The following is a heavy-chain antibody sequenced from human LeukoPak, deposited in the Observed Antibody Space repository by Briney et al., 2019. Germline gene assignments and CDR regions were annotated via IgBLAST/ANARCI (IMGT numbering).Heavy chain of an antibody. J-gene: IGHJ4*02. CDR2: VYYAGNT. Sequence: SETLSLTCTVSGALFSSTIHYWAWIRQPPGTGLEWIGSVYYAGNTYYNASFQNRVTISMDTSKNQFSLRLSTMSATDTAVYFCARQPTVNRGAVASNFDYWGQGTLVTVSS. D-gene: IGHD6-19*01. CDR1: GALFSSTIHY. V-gene: IGHV4-39*01. CDR3: ARQPTVNRGAVASNFDY.